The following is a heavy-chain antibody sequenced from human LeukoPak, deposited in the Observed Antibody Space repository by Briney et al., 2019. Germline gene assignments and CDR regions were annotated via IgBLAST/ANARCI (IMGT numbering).Heavy chain of an antibody. Sequence: SETLSLTCTVSGGSISSYYWSWIRQPPGKGLEWIGYMYYSGSTNHNPSLKSRVTISVDTSKNQFSLKLSSVIAADTAVYYCARAWATDYFDYWGQGTLVTVSS. V-gene: IGHV4-59*01. CDR1: GGSISSYY. CDR3: ARAWATDYFDY. J-gene: IGHJ4*02. CDR2: MYYSGST.